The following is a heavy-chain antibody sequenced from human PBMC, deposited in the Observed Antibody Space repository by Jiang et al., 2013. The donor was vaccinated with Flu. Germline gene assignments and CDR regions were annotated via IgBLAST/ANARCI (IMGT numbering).Heavy chain of an antibody. V-gene: IGHV1-58*01. J-gene: IGHJ6*03. CDR2: IVVGSGNT. CDR1: GFTFANSA. D-gene: IGHD2-2*01. CDR3: AAAPHYQLEGHQFYHYYYMDV. Sequence: QLVESGPEVKKPGTSVKVSCKASGFTFANSAVQWVRQARGQRLEWIGWIVVGSGNTNYAQKFQERVTITRDMSTATAYMELSSLKSGDTAVYYCAAAPHYQLEGHQFYHYYYMDVWGERDYGHRLL.